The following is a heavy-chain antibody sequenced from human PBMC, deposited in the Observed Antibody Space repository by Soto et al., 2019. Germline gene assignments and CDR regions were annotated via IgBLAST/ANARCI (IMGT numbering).Heavy chain of an antibody. CDR3: ARTNYYDGRNYPQVYHYYGMDV. Sequence: SETLSLTCTVSGGSISSGDYYWSWIRQPPGKGLEWIGFIYYSGRSYYNPSLKSRITISVDTSKKQFTLNLNSVTAADTAVYYCARTNYYDGRNYPQVYHYYGMDVWGQGTTVTVSS. CDR2: IYYSGRS. D-gene: IGHD3-22*01. CDR1: GGSISSGDYY. J-gene: IGHJ6*02. V-gene: IGHV4-30-4*01.